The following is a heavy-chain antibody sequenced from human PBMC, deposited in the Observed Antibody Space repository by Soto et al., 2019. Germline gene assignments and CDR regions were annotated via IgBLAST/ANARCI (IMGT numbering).Heavy chain of an antibody. CDR2: ISWNSGSI. D-gene: IGHD4-17*01. V-gene: IGHV3-9*01. Sequence: PGGSLRLSCAASGFTFDDYAMHWVRQAPGKGLEWVSGISWNSGSIGYADSVKGRFTISRDNAKNSLYLQMNSLRAEDTALCYCAKDIGTTATNWFDPWGQGTLVTVSS. J-gene: IGHJ5*02. CDR3: AKDIGTTATNWFDP. CDR1: GFTFDDYA.